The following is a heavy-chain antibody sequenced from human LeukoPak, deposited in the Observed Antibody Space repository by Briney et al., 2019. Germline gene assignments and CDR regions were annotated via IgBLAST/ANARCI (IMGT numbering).Heavy chain of an antibody. CDR3: ARVKEAYSSGWSPPSY. CDR2: ISSSSSYI. J-gene: IGHJ4*02. CDR1: GFTFSSYS. V-gene: IGHV3-21*01. Sequence: PGGSLRLPCAASGFTFSSYSMNWVRQAPGKGLEWVSSISSSSSYIYYADSVKGRFTISRDNAKNSLYLQMNSLRAEDTAVYYCARVKEAYSSGWSPPSYWGQGTLVTVSS. D-gene: IGHD6-19*01.